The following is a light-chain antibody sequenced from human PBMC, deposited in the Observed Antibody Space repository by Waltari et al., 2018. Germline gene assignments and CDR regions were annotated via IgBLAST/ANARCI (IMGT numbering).Light chain of an antibody. CDR3: MQGTYWPRT. V-gene: IGKV2-30*02. CDR2: KVS. J-gene: IGKJ2*01. Sequence: DVVMTQSPLSLPVIFGQTASITCRSSQSLVHSDGRTYLNWFQQRPGQSPRRLIYKVSNRDSGVPDRLSGSGSGTEFTLEISRVEAADVAVYYCMQGTYWPRTFGQGTKLEIE. CDR1: QSLVHSDGRTY.